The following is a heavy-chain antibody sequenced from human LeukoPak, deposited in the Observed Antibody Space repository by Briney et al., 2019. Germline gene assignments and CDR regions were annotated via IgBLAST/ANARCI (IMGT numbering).Heavy chain of an antibody. J-gene: IGHJ4*02. CDR2: ISSGTNTI. V-gene: IGHV3-48*02. Sequence: GGSLRLSCAASGFSFSDYSMNWVRQAPGKGLEWVSYISSGTNTIYYADSVKGRFIISRDNAKNSLYLQMNSLRDEDTAVFYCARPITSGWTFPFDYWGQGIVVTVSS. CDR3: ARPITSGWTFPFDY. D-gene: IGHD6-19*01. CDR1: GFSFSDYS.